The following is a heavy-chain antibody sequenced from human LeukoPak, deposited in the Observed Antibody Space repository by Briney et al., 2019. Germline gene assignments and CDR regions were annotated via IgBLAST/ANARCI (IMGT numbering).Heavy chain of an antibody. Sequence: GGSLRLSCAASGLTFSSYAMNWVRQAPGKGLEWVSYISSRGSTIYYADSVKGRFTISRDNAKNSLYLQMNSLRVEDTAVYYCAREAVADAFDIWGQGTMVTVSS. CDR2: ISSRGSTI. CDR1: GLTFSSYA. D-gene: IGHD6-19*01. J-gene: IGHJ3*02. CDR3: AREAVADAFDI. V-gene: IGHV3-48*03.